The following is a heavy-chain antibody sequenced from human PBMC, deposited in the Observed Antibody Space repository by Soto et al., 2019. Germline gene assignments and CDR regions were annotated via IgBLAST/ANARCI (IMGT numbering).Heavy chain of an antibody. CDR3: ARVISARLYYFYAMDV. D-gene: IGHD6-6*01. V-gene: IGHV1-69*01. CDR2: IIPLFGTT. Sequence: QVQLVQSGAEVKKPGSSVKVSCKASGGIFSSYAISWVRQAPGQGLEWMGGIIPLFGTTDYAQKFQGRVTITADESTSTAYMELSSLRSEDTAVFYCARVISARLYYFYAMDVWGQGTTVIDSS. J-gene: IGHJ6*02. CDR1: GGIFSSYA.